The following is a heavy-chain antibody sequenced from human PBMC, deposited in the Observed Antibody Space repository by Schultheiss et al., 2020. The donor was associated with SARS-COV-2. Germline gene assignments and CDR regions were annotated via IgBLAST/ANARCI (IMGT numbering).Heavy chain of an antibody. CDR1: GGTFSSYA. CDR3: ARAIVVVPAAPGLARGYYFDY. V-gene: IGHV1-69*13. Sequence: SVKVSCKASGGTFSSYAISWVRQAPGQGLEWMGGIIPIFGTANYAQKFQGRVTITADESTSTAYMELSSLRSEDTAVYYCARAIVVVPAAPGLARGYYFDYWGQGTLVTVSS. CDR2: IIPIFGTA. D-gene: IGHD2-2*01. J-gene: IGHJ4*02.